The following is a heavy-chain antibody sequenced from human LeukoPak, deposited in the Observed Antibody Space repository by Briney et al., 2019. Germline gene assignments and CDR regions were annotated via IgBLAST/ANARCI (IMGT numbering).Heavy chain of an antibody. V-gene: IGHV4-4*02. CDR2: IHHSKSS. CDR1: GDSITSDKW. D-gene: IGHD3-9*01. CDR3: ARVVYYDILTGYPQSFDY. Sequence: SETLSLTCAVSGDSITSDKWWTWVRQPPGKGLEWIGEIHHSKSSNYYPSLKSRVTISVDRSKNQFSLELNSVTAADTAVYYCARVVYYDILTGYPQSFDYWGQGTLVTVSS. J-gene: IGHJ4*02.